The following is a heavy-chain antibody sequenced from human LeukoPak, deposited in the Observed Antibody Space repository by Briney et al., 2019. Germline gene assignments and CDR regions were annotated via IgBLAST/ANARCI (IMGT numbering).Heavy chain of an antibody. Sequence: HPGGSLRLSCAASGFTFSSYWMHWVRQAPGKGLVWVSRINSDGSSTSYADSVKGRFTISRDNAKNTLYLQMNSLRAEDTAVYYCARANYVVAVTYGMDVWGQGTTVTVSS. J-gene: IGHJ6*02. D-gene: IGHD2-15*01. V-gene: IGHV3-74*01. CDR1: GFTFSSYW. CDR3: ARANYVVAVTYGMDV. CDR2: INSDGSST.